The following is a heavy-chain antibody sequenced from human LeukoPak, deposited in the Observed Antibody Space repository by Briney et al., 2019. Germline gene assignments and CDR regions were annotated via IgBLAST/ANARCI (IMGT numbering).Heavy chain of an antibody. CDR1: GGTFSSSA. CDR3: ALDGDYCSSASCPEIGVMGY. CDR2: IIPISGAP. J-gene: IGHJ4*02. D-gene: IGHD2-2*01. Sequence: ASVKVSCKASGGTFSSSAINWVRQAPGQGLEWMGGIIPISGAPNYAQKFQGRVSITADESTSTAYMELSSLRSEDTAVYFCALDGDYCSSASCPEIGVMGYWGQGTLVTVSS. V-gene: IGHV1-69*13.